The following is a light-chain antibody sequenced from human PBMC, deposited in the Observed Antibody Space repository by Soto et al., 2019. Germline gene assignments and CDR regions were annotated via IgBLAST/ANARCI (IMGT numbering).Light chain of an antibody. CDR3: QKRANWPPT. Sequence: EIVLTQSPATLSLSPGESATLSCRASQSVTSYLAWYQQKTGQAPRILIYDESNRATGIPDRFSGSGSGTDFTLTISSLEAEDFAIYYCQKRANWPPTCGQGTRLEIK. CDR1: QSVTSY. CDR2: DES. J-gene: IGKJ5*01. V-gene: IGKV3-11*01.